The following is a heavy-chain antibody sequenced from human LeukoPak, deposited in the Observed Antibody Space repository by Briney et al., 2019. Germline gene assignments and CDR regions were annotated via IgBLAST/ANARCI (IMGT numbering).Heavy chain of an antibody. CDR3: ATLSPSMIPVAYYYYGMDV. CDR2: IKQDGSEK. Sequence: GGSLRLSCAASGFTFRTYWMSWVRQAPGKGLEWVANIKQDGSEKYYVVSVKGRFTISRDNAKNSLYLQMNSLRAEDTAVYYCATLSPSMIPVAYYYYGMDVWGQGTTVTVSS. CDR1: GFTFRTYW. D-gene: IGHD3-22*01. J-gene: IGHJ6*02. V-gene: IGHV3-7*01.